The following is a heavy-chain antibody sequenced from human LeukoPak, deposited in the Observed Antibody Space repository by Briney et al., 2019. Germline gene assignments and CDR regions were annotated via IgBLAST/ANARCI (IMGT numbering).Heavy chain of an antibody. CDR3: AHRRYDLFDY. D-gene: IGHD5-12*01. Sequence: SGPTLVNPTQTLTLTCTFSGFSLTTSGVGVGWIRQPPGKALEWLALIYWDDDKRFSPSLKSRLTLTKDTSKNQVVLTMVNMGPWDTATYYCAHRRYDLFDYWGQGILVTVSS. V-gene: IGHV2-5*02. CDR2: IYWDDDK. J-gene: IGHJ4*02. CDR1: GFSLTTSGVG.